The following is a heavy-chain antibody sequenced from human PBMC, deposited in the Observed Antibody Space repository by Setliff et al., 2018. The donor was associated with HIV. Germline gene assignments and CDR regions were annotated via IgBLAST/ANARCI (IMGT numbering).Heavy chain of an antibody. CDR3: AREFDWSGFFDY. J-gene: IGHJ4*02. Sequence: SETLSLTCTVSGGSIRSNNWSWLRQTPGKGLDWIGYIYYTGSTNYNPSLKSRVTISIDTSKNQFSLQLSSVTAADTAVYYCAREFDWSGFFDYWGQGTLVTVSS. D-gene: IGHD3-3*01. CDR2: IYYTGST. V-gene: IGHV4-59*01. CDR1: GGSIRSNN.